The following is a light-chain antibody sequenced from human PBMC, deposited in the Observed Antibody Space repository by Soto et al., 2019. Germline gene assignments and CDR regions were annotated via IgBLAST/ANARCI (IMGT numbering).Light chain of an antibody. J-gene: IGKJ1*01. CDR3: QQYGSSPPVT. CDR2: GAS. V-gene: IGKV3-20*01. CDR1: QSVSSY. Sequence: EFVLTQSPGPLSLSPGERATLSCRASQSVSSYLAWYQQKPGHAPRLLIYGASSRATGIPDRFSGSGSGTDFTLTISRLEPEDFAVYYCQQYGSSPPVTFGQGTKVDIK.